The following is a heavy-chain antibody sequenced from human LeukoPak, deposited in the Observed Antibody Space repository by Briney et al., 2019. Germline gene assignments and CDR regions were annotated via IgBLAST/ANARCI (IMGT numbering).Heavy chain of an antibody. D-gene: IGHD6-25*01. J-gene: IGHJ4*02. V-gene: IGHV3-11*04. CDR2: ISSSGGTV. Sequence: GGSLRLSCAASGFTFNNYVMSWIRQAPGKGLEWVAYISSSGGTVYYARSVTGRFTVSRDNAKNSLYLQMNSLRAEDTAVYYCARGLAAAANCFDYWGQGTLVTVSS. CDR3: ARGLAAAANCFDY. CDR1: GFTFNNYV.